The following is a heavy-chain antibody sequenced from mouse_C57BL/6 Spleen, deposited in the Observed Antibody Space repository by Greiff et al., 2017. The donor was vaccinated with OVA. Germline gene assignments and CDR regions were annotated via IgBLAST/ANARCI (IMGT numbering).Heavy chain of an antibody. V-gene: IGHV1-82*01. Sequence: VKLQESGPELVKPGASVKISCKASGYAFSSSWMNWVRQRPGTGLGWIGRISPEDGDTNYNGKFKGKATLTADKSSSTAYMRLSSLTSEDSAVYFCARSRYSNYDAMDYWGQGTSVTVSS. D-gene: IGHD2-5*01. CDR3: ARSRYSNYDAMDY. J-gene: IGHJ4*01. CDR1: GYAFSSSW. CDR2: ISPEDGDT.